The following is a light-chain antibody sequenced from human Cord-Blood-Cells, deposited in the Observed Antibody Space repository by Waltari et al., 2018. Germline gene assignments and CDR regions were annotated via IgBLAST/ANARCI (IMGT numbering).Light chain of an antibody. Sequence: DIVMTQSPDSLAVSLGERATINCKSSQSVLYNSNNKNYLAWYQQKPGQPTKLLIYWASTRESGVPDRFSGSGSGTDFTLTISSLQAEDVAVYYCQQYYSTPLTFGGGTKVEIK. J-gene: IGKJ4*01. CDR1: QSVLYNSNNKNY. CDR3: QQYYSTPLT. V-gene: IGKV4-1*01. CDR2: WAS.